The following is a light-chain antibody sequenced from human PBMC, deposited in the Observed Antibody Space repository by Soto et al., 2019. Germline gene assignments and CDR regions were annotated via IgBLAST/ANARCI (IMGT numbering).Light chain of an antibody. J-gene: IGKJ1*01. CDR1: QSVSSDY. CDR3: QQYGRP. CDR2: GAS. Sequence: ETVLTQSPGTLSLSPVERATLSRRASQSVSSDYLAWYQHKPGQAPRLLIHGASSRATGIPDRFSGSGSGTDFTLTISRLEPEDFGVYYCQQYGRPFGQGTKVDIK. V-gene: IGKV3-20*01.